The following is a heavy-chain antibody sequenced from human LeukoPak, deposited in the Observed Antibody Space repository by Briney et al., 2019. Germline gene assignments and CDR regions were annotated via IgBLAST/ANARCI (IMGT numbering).Heavy chain of an antibody. J-gene: IGHJ4*02. CDR1: GYTFTSYA. D-gene: IGHD3-3*01. CDR2: INAGNGNT. CDR3: ARGPSITIFGVITAGETFFDY. Sequence: ASVKVSCKASGYTFTSYAMHWVRQAPGQRLEWMGWINAGNGNTKYSQKFQGRVTITRDTSASTAYMELSSLRSEDTAVYYCARGPSITIFGVITAGETFFDYWGQGTLVTVSS. V-gene: IGHV1-3*01.